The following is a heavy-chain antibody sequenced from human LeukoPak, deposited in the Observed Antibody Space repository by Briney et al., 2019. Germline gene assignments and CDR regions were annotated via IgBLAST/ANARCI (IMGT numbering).Heavy chain of an antibody. J-gene: IGHJ6*03. CDR1: GFTFSSFN. Sequence: PGGSLRLSCAASGFTFSSFNMNWVRQAPGKAMEWVSSITSSGTHIFYAGSVRGRFTISRDNAKNSLYLQMDSLGPDDTAVYYCARDPYSGNYGNDYYYYMDVWGKGTTVTISS. D-gene: IGHD1-26*01. CDR3: ARDPYSGNYGNDYYYYMDV. V-gene: IGHV3-21*01. CDR2: ITSSGTHI.